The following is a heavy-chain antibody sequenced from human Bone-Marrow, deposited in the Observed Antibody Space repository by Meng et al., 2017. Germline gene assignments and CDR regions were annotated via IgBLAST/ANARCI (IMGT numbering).Heavy chain of an antibody. CDR3: ARAADFWSGYYFRLSRHWFGP. J-gene: IGHJ5*02. V-gene: IGHV4-34*01. CDR1: GGSFSGYY. CDR2: INHSGST. Sequence: SETLSLTCAVYGGSFSGYYWSWIRQPPGKGLEWIGEINHSGSTNYNPSLKSRVTISVDTSKNQFSLKLSSVTAADTAVYYCARAADFWSGYYFRLSRHWFGPWGQGTLVTVSS. D-gene: IGHD3-3*01.